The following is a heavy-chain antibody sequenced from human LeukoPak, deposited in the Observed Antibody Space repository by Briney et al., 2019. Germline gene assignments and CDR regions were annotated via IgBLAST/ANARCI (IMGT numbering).Heavy chain of an antibody. D-gene: IGHD7-27*01. V-gene: IGHV1-2*02. CDR1: GYTFTAYW. Sequence: ASVKVSCKASGYTFTAYWIHWMREAPGQGLAWMGWINRNSGGTDFAQKFQGRVTMTRYTYISTVYMELSSLRSDDAAVYYCARGPATGAFDYWGQGALVTVSS. J-gene: IGHJ4*02. CDR2: INRNSGGT. CDR3: ARGPATGAFDY.